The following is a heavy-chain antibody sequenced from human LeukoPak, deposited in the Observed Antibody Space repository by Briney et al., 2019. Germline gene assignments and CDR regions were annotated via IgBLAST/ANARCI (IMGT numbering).Heavy chain of an antibody. CDR1: GYTFTVHY. J-gene: IGHJ4*02. CDR3: IRRGVTSHFDY. V-gene: IGHV1-2*02. CDR2: INPNTGAT. D-gene: IGHD2-21*02. Sequence: ASVKVSCKASGYTFTVHYFHWVRQAPGQGLEWMGWINPNTGATNYAQQFQGRVTMTRDTSISTVYMDLSRLTSDDTAVYFCIRRGVTSHFDYWGQGTLLTVSS.